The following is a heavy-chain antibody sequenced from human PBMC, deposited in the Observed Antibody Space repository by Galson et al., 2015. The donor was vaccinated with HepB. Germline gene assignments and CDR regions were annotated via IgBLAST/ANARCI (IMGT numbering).Heavy chain of an antibody. J-gene: IGHJ6*02. Sequence: SLRLSCAASGFTFSNAWMSWVRQAPGKGLEWVGRIKSKTDGGTTDYAAPVKGRFTISRDDSKNTLYLQMNSLKTEDTAVYYCTTGPTTNWGNNYYYYGMDVGGQGTTVTVS. CDR3: TTGPTTNWGNNYYYYGMDV. D-gene: IGHD7-27*01. CDR2: IKSKTDGGTT. CDR1: GFTFSNAW. V-gene: IGHV3-15*01.